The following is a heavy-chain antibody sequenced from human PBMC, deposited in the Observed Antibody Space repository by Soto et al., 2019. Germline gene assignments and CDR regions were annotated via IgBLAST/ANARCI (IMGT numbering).Heavy chain of an antibody. J-gene: IGHJ5*02. CDR1: GFTFSSYA. V-gene: IGHV3-74*01. CDR3: AREGEYNWFDP. Sequence: GGSLRLSCVASGFTFSSYALHWVRQAPGEGLVWVSRIRSDGSGSTCADSVKGRFAISRDNAKNMLYLQMNSLRAEDTAVYYCAREGEYNWFDPWGQGTLVTVSS. CDR2: IRSDGSGS.